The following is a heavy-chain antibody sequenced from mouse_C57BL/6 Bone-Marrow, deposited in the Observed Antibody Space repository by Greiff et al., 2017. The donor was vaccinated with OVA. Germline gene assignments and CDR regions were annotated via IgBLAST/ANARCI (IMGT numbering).Heavy chain of an antibody. D-gene: IGHD2-3*01. Sequence: QVQLQQSDAELVKPGASVKISCKVSGYTFTDHTIPWMKQRPEQGLEWIGYIYPRDGSTKYNEKFKGKATLTADKSSSTAYMQLNSLTSEDSAVYFCARSRDGYYVDWYFDVWGTGTTVTVSA. J-gene: IGHJ1*03. V-gene: IGHV1-78*01. CDR3: ARSRDGYYVDWYFDV. CDR1: GYTFTDHT. CDR2: IYPRDGST.